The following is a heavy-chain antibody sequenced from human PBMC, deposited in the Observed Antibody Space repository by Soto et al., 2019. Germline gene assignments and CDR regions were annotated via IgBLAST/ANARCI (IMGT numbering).Heavy chain of an antibody. CDR2: ISGSGGTT. D-gene: IGHD3-16*01. Sequence: GGSLRLSCAASGFIFSRACMNWVRQAPGKGLEWVSAISGSGGTTYYADSVKGRFTISRDNSKNTLYLQMNRLRAEDTAVYYCARDSVCNSLRPYWYFDLWGRGTLVTVSS. V-gene: IGHV3-23*01. CDR3: ARDSVCNSLRPYWYFDL. CDR1: GFIFSRAC. J-gene: IGHJ2*01.